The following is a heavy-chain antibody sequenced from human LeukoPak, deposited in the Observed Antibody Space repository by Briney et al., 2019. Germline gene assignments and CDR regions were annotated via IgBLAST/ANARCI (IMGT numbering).Heavy chain of an antibody. D-gene: IGHD1/OR15-1a*01. CDR3: ARDRWNSLHYYYYYGMDV. V-gene: IGHV1-18*01. J-gene: IGHJ6*02. CDR1: GYTFTSYG. Sequence: ASVKVSCKASGYTFTSYGISWVRQAPGQGLEWMGWISAYNGNTNYAQKLQGRVTMTTDTSTSTAYMELRSLRSDDTAVYYCARDRWNSLHYYYYYGMDVWGQGTTVTVSS. CDR2: ISAYNGNT.